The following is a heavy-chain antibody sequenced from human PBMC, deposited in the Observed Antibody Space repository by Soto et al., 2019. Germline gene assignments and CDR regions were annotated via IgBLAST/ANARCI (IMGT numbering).Heavy chain of an antibody. CDR2: IIPIFGTA. V-gene: IGHV1-69*13. D-gene: IGHD2-21*02. CDR1: GGTFSSYA. J-gene: IGHJ6*02. Sequence: SVQGSYKPPGGTFSSYAISWVQQAPGQGLEWMGGIIPIFGTANYAQKFQGRVTITADESTSTAYMELSSLRSEDTAVYYCARDRVVVTAHGYYYGMDVWGQGTTVTVSS. CDR3: ARDRVVVTAHGYYYGMDV.